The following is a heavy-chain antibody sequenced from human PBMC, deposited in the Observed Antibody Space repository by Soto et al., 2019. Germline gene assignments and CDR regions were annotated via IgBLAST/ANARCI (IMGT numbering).Heavy chain of an antibody. CDR2: MSYSGST. CDR1: GGSISSDDYY. V-gene: IGHV4-30-4*01. D-gene: IGHD2-8*01. CDR3: ARQWGTDAFDI. Sequence: PSETLSLTCTVSGGSISSDDYYWSWIRQPPGKGLEWIGFMSYSGSTSYNASLKSRVTISVDTSKNQFSLNLNFVTAADTAVYYCARQWGTDAFDIWGQGTMVTVPS. J-gene: IGHJ3*02.